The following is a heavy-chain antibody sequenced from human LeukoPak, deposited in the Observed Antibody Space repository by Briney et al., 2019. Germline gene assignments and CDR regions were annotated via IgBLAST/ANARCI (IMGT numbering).Heavy chain of an antibody. Sequence: GGSLRLSCTASEFTFSSYGMHWVRQAPGKGLEWVSAISGSGGSTYYADSVKGRFTISRDNAKNTLYLQMNSLRAEDTAVYYCARITAVAGTSVGVDAWGQGILVTVS. J-gene: IGHJ4*02. CDR1: EFTFSSYG. CDR3: ARITAVAGTSVGVDA. D-gene: IGHD6-19*01. V-gene: IGHV3-21*01. CDR2: ISGSGGST.